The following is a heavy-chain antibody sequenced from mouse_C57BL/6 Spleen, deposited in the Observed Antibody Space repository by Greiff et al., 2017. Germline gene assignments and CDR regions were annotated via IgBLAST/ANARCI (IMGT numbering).Heavy chain of an antibody. CDR1: GYTFTGYW. CDR3: ARTGGGRPYYSDY. J-gene: IGHJ2*01. V-gene: IGHV1-9*01. D-gene: IGHD2-12*01. Sequence: VQLQQSGAELMKPGASVKLSCKATGYTFTGYWIEWVKQRPGPGLEWIGEILPGSGSTNYNEKFKGKATFTADTSSNTAYMQLRSLTTEDSATYSSARTGGGRPYYSDYWGQGTTLTVSS. CDR2: ILPGSGST.